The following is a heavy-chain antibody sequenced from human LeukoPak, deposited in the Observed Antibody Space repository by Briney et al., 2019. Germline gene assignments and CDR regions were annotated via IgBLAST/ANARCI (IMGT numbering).Heavy chain of an antibody. Sequence: GGSLRLSCAASGFTFSKSGMSWVRQAPGKGLEWVSASRGSGGDTYYADSVKGRFTISRDNSKNMLYLQMNSLRAEDTAVYYCAKYYNDSSGYFYYFDYWGQGTLVTVSS. V-gene: IGHV3-23*01. J-gene: IGHJ4*02. CDR2: SRGSGGDT. D-gene: IGHD3-22*01. CDR1: GFTFSKSG. CDR3: AKYYNDSSGYFYYFDY.